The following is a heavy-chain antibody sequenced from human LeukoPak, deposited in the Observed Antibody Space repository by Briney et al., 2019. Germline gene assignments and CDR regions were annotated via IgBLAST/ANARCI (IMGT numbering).Heavy chain of an antibody. Sequence: PSETLSLTCAVNGVSFSAYSWSWIRQSPGRGLEWIGEIISGGGVIYNPSLESRATISGDTSENQFSLSLTSVTDADTAVYYCARLRCGHTDVICYNYWGLGTLVTVSS. V-gene: IGHV4-34*12. D-gene: IGHD2-21*01. CDR1: GVSFSAYS. J-gene: IGHJ4*02. CDR2: IISGGGV. CDR3: ARLRCGHTDVICYNY.